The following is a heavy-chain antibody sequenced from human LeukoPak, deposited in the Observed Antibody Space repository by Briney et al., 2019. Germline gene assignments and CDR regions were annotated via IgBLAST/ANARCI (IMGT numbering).Heavy chain of an antibody. J-gene: IGHJ6*03. CDR2: ISAYNGNT. V-gene: IGHV1-18*01. D-gene: IGHD6-13*01. Sequence: ASVKVSCKASGYTFTSYGISWVRQAPGQGLEWMGWISAYNGNTNYAQKLQGRVTMTTDTSTSTAYMELRSLRSDDTAVYYCARQFTAAGTPPYYYYYMDVWGKGTTVTVSS. CDR3: ARQFTAAGTPPYYYYYMDV. CDR1: GYTFTSYG.